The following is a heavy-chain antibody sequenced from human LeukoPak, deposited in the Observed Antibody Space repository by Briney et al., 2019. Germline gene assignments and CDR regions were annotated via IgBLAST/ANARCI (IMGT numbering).Heavy chain of an antibody. CDR2: TSGSGGTT. V-gene: IGHV3-23*01. J-gene: IGHJ4*02. CDR1: GFTFDNYA. CDR3: AIPPGARD. Sequence: PGGSLRLSCAASGFTFDNYAMIWVRQAPGKGLEWVSATSGSGGTTYYADSVKGRFIISRDNSKNTLYLQMNRLRADDTAVYYCAIPPGARDWGQGTLVTVSS. D-gene: IGHD1-26*01.